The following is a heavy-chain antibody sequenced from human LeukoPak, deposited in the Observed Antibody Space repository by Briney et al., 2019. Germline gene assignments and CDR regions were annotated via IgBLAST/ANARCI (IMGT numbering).Heavy chain of an antibody. D-gene: IGHD2-15*01. CDR1: GFTFSNYV. V-gene: IGHV3-23*01. CDR3: AKGVARSCIRGTCYFDH. J-gene: IGHJ4*02. CDR2: ITGSGGDT. Sequence: PGGSLRLSCAASGFTFSNYVMRWARQAPGKGLEWVSGITGSGGDTFYTDSVKGRFTISRDNSKSTLYLQMNSLRDEDTAVYYCAKGVARSCIRGTCYFDHWGQGTLVTVST.